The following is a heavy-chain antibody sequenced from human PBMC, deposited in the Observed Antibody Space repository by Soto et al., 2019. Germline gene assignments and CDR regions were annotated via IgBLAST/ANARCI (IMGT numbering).Heavy chain of an antibody. V-gene: IGHV4-59*08. CDR1: GGSICSYY. CDR3: ARRWGRTFDY. D-gene: IGHD7-27*01. J-gene: IGHJ4*02. CDR2: IYYSGST. Sequence: SETLSLTCTVSGGSICSYYGSWIRQPPGKGLEWIGYIYYSGSTNYNPSLKSRVTISVDTSKNQFSLKLSSVTAADTAVYYCARRWGRTFDYWGQGTLVTVSS.